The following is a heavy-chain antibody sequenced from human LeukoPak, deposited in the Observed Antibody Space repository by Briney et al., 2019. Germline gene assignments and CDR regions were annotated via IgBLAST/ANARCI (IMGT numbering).Heavy chain of an antibody. V-gene: IGHV4-30-4*01. CDR2: IYYSGST. CDR3: ARYYCSGTNCLGIDY. D-gene: IGHD2-2*01. J-gene: IGHJ4*02. Sequence: SETLSLTCTVSGGSISSGDYYWSWSRQPPGKGLEWIGYIYYSGSTYYNPSLKSRVTMSVDTSKNQFSLKLSSVTAADTAVYYCARYYCSGTNCLGIDYWGQGTLVTVSS. CDR1: GGSISSGDYY.